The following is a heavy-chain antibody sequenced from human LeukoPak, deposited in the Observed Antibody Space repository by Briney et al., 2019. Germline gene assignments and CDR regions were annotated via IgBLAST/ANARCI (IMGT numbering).Heavy chain of an antibody. CDR1: GGSISSYY. J-gene: IGHJ5*02. V-gene: IGHV4-59*01. D-gene: IGHD4-17*01. Sequence: PSVTLSLTCTVSGGSISSYYWSWIRQPPGKGLEWIGYIYYSGSTNYNPSLKSRVTISVDTSKNQFSLKLSSVTAADTAVYYCARERYGDYVSWFDPWGQGTLVTVSS. CDR3: ARERYGDYVSWFDP. CDR2: IYYSGST.